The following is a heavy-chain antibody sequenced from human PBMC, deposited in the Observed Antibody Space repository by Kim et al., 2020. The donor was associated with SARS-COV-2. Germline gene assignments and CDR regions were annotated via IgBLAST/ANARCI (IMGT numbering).Heavy chain of an antibody. D-gene: IGHD3-10*01. CDR2: INYSGST. J-gene: IGHJ4*02. CDR1: GGSITSNNW. CDR3: ARDGSGSYFDYFDY. Sequence: SETLSLICTVSGGSITSNNWWNWVRQPPGMGLEWIGEINYSGSTNYNPSLKSRVTISVDKSKNQFSLNLTSLTAADTAVYYCARDGSGSYFDYFDYWGQG. V-gene: IGHV4-4*02.